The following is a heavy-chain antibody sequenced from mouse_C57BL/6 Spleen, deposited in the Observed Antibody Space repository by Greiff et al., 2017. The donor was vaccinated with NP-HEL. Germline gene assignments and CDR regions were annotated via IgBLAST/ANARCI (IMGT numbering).Heavy chain of an antibody. CDR2: IYPSDSET. D-gene: IGHD1-1*01. CDR1: GYTFTSYW. Sequence: QVQLQQPGAELVRPGSSVKLSCKASGYTFTSYWMDWVKQRPGQGLEWIGNIYPSDSETHYNQKFKDKATLTVDKSSSTAYMPLSSLTSEDSAVYYCARGGVTTVVAETYWGQGTLVTVSA. V-gene: IGHV1-61*01. J-gene: IGHJ3*01. CDR3: ARGGVTTVVAETY.